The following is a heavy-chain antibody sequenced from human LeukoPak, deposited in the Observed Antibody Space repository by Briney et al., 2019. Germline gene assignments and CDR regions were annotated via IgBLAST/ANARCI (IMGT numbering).Heavy chain of an antibody. CDR2: IYYSGST. D-gene: IGHD3-3*01. CDR1: GGSISSYY. V-gene: IGHV4-59*01. J-gene: IGHJ6*03. Sequence: SETLSLTCTVSGGSISSYYWSWIRQPPGKGLEWIGYIYYSGSTNYNPSLKSRVTISVDTSKNQFSLKLSSVTAADTAVYYCARGYDFWSGSDYYYMDVWGKGTTVTVSS. CDR3: ARGYDFWSGSDYYYMDV.